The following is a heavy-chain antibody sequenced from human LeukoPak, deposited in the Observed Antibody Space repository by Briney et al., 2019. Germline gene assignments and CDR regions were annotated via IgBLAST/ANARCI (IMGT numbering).Heavy chain of an antibody. D-gene: IGHD5-24*01. J-gene: IGHJ3*02. Sequence: PSQTLSLTCSVSGGSISSDDYCWHWIRQHPGKGLEWIGYIYYSGSTYYNPSLKSRVALSVDTSKNQFSPKLSSLTAADTAVYYCAKSREEIRGLDAFDIWGQGTMVTVSS. CDR2: IYYSGST. V-gene: IGHV4-31*03. CDR1: GGSISSDDYC. CDR3: AKSREEIRGLDAFDI.